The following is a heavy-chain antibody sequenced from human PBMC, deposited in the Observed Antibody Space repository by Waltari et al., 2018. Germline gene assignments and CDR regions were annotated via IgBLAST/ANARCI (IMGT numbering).Heavy chain of an antibody. V-gene: IGHV3-74*01. D-gene: IGHD3-3*01. J-gene: IGHJ6*02. CDR3: ARDWRNLGMDV. CDR1: GFPTGNFW. CDR2: LDGGGTKK. Sequence: EVQMVESGGGLVQPGGSLRLSCEASGFPTGNFWVYWVRQGPGKGLMYVSGLDGGGTKKRYAGSVGGRFTISRDNAKNAVYLQMTSLRDEDTALYYCARDWRNLGMDVWGQGTTVTVSS.